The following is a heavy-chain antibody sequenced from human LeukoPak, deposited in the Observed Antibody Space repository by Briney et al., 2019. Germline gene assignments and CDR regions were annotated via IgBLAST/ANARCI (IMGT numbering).Heavy chain of an antibody. J-gene: IGHJ6*02. CDR2: INHSGST. CDR3: ARVGYYGSGSNYNADYYYGMDV. V-gene: IGHV4-34*01. D-gene: IGHD3-10*01. CDR1: GGSFSGYY. Sequence: PSETLSLTCAVYGGSFSGYYWSWIRQPPGKGLEWIGEINHSGSTNYNPSLKSRVTISIDTSKNQISLKLSSVTAADTAVYYCARVGYYGSGSNYNADYYYGMDVWGQGTTVTVSS.